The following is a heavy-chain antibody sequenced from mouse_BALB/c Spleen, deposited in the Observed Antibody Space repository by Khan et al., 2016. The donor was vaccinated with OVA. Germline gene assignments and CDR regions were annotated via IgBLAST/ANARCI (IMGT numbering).Heavy chain of an antibody. Sequence: VELVESGPGLVAPSQSLSITCTVSGFSLTNYGVNWVRQPPGKGLEWLGIIWAGGSTNYNSALMSRVTIRKDNAKSQVFLKMTSLQTDDTAMYYCARETAYYGNYEAMDYWGQGTSVTVSP. CDR2: IWAGGST. D-gene: IGHD2-10*01. V-gene: IGHV2-9*02. CDR1: GFSLTNYG. CDR3: ARETAYYGNYEAMDY. J-gene: IGHJ4*01.